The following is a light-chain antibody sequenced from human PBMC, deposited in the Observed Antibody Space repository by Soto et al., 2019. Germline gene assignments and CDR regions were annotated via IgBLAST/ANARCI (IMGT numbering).Light chain of an antibody. V-gene: IGLV2-11*01. CDR1: SSDVGDYNY. Sequence: QSALTQPRSVSGSPGQSVTISCTGNSSDVGDYNYVSWYQQYPGKAPQLVIYDVSKRPSGVPDRFFGGKSGNTASLTISGRQPEDEADYYCCSFAGSYSFWVFGGGTKLTVL. CDR3: CSFAGSYSFWV. CDR2: DVS. J-gene: IGLJ3*02.